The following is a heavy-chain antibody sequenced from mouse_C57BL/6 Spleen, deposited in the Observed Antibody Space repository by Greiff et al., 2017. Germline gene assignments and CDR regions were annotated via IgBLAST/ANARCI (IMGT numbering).Heavy chain of an antibody. D-gene: IGHD1-1*01. CDR1: GFTFSDYG. CDR2: ISSGSSTI. CDR3: AREEDYYGSYWYFDV. J-gene: IGHJ1*03. V-gene: IGHV5-17*01. Sequence: EVKVVESGGGLVKPGGSLKLSCAASGFTFSDYGMHWVRQAPEKGLEWVAYISSGSSTIYYADTVKGRFTISRDNAKNTLFLQMTSLRSEDTAMYYCAREEDYYGSYWYFDVWGTGTTVTVSS.